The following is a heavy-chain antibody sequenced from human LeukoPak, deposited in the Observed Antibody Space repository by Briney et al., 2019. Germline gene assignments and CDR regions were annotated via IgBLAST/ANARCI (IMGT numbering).Heavy chain of an antibody. CDR3: ARTPRDGYNSWYFDL. Sequence: GASVKVSCKASGYTFTSYYMHWVRQAPGQGLEWMGIINPSGGSTSYAQKFQGRVTMTRDMSTSTVYMELSSLRSEDTAVYYCARTPRDGYNSWYFDLWGRGTLVTVSS. V-gene: IGHV1-46*01. CDR1: GYTFTSYY. J-gene: IGHJ2*01. D-gene: IGHD5-24*01. CDR2: INPSGGST.